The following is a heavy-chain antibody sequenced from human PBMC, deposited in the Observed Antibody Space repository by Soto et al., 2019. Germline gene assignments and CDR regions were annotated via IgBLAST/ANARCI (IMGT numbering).Heavy chain of an antibody. CDR1: GFSFGSYD. Sequence: PGGSLRLSCAASGFSFGSYDMSWVRQTPGKGLEWVSAITDNGGGTYHAESVQGRFTISRDNSKNTLTLQMDSLRVDDTAIYYCVRGGTKFSDWGQGTLVTVS. J-gene: IGHJ4*02. D-gene: IGHD1-7*01. CDR2: ITDNGGGT. V-gene: IGHV3-23*01. CDR3: VRGGTKFSD.